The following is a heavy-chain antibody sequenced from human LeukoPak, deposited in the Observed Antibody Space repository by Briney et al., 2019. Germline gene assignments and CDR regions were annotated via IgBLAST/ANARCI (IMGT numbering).Heavy chain of an antibody. CDR2: IYYSGSA. Sequence: SETLSLTCTVSGGSISGSSYYWAWIRQPPGKGLEWIGRIYYSGSANYNPSLKSRVTISVDTSKNQFSLKLSSVTAADTALYYCAIYAGSYPWFDPWGQGTLVTVSS. V-gene: IGHV4-39*07. CDR1: GGSISGSSYY. D-gene: IGHD3-10*01. J-gene: IGHJ5*02. CDR3: AIYAGSYPWFDP.